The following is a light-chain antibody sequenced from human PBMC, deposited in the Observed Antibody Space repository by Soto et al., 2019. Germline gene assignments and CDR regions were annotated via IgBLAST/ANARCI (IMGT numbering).Light chain of an antibody. J-gene: IGLJ1*01. CDR3: SSYTSSSNL. V-gene: IGLV2-14*01. CDR1: ISDVGGYNY. Sequence: QCPLTQPASVSGSPGQSITMACTGTISDVGGYNYVSWYQQHPGKAPKLMIYAVTDRPSGVSSRFSGSKSGNTASLTISGLQAEDEADYYCSSYTSSSNLFGTGTKVTVL. CDR2: AVT.